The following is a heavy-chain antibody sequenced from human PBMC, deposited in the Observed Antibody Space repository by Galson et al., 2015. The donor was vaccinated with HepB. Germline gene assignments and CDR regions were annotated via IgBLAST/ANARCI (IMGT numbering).Heavy chain of an antibody. CDR2: IWYDGSNK. V-gene: IGHV3-33*08. D-gene: IGHD6-13*01. CDR3: ARDRKQQLVGDYYYGMDV. J-gene: IGHJ6*02. CDR1: GFTFSSYG. Sequence: SLRLSCAASGFTFSSYGMHWVRQAPGKGLEWVAVIWYDGSNKYYADSVKGRFTISRDNSKNTLYLQMNSLRAEDTAVYYCARDRKQQLVGDYYYGMDVWGQGTTVTVSS.